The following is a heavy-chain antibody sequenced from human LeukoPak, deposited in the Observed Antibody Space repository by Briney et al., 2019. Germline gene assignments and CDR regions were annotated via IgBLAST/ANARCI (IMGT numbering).Heavy chain of an antibody. V-gene: IGHV3-74*01. CDR3: ARVVSSGWYYFDY. J-gene: IGHJ4*02. CDR2: INSDGSST. D-gene: IGHD6-19*01. CDR1: GFPFHSYW. Sequence: GGSLRLSFSASGFPFHSYWMHRVRPAPGEGVVWVSRINSDGSSTSYADSVKGRFTISRDNAKNTLYLQMNSLRAEDTAVYYCARVVSSGWYYFDYWGQGTLVTVSS.